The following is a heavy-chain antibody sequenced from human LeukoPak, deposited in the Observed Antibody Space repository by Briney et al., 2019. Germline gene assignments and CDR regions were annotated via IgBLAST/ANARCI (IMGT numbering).Heavy chain of an antibody. CDR2: ISVYNGDT. V-gene: IGHV1-18*01. CDR3: ARVLSSGEFDY. CDR1: GYTFKNHG. D-gene: IGHD7-27*01. Sequence: ASVKVSCKASGYTFKNHGISWVRQAPGQGLEWMGWISVYNGDTRYPQKFQGRVTMTRNTSISTAYMELSSLRSEDTAVYYCARVLSSGEFDYWGQGTLVTVSS. J-gene: IGHJ4*02.